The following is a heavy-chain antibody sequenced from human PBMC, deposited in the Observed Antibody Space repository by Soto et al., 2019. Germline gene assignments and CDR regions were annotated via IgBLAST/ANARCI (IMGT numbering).Heavy chain of an antibody. CDR3: ASELYESVWGSYRYFSY. D-gene: IGHD3-16*02. J-gene: IGHJ4*02. Sequence: PGGSLRLSCAASGFTFSNYWMHWVRQAPGKGLVWVSRINSDGSSTTYAGSVKGRFTISRDNAKNTLYLQMNSLRAEDTAVYYCASELYESVWGSYRYFSYWGQGA. CDR2: INSDGSST. V-gene: IGHV3-74*01. CDR1: GFTFSNYW.